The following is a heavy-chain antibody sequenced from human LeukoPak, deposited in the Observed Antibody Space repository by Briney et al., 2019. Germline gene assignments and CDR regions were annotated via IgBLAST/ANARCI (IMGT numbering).Heavy chain of an antibody. J-gene: IGHJ4*02. D-gene: IGHD6-13*01. CDR3: ARRLSSSWSHDY. CDR2: ISSSSSYI. CDR1: GFTFSSYS. V-gene: IGHV3-21*01. Sequence: GGSLRLSCAASGFTFSSYSMNWVRQAPGKGLEWVSSISSSSSYIYYADSVKGRFTISRDNAKNSLYLQMNSLRAEDTAVYYCARRLSSSWSHDYWGQGTLVTISS.